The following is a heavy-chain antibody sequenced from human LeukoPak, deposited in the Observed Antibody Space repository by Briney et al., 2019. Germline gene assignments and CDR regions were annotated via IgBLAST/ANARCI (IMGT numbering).Heavy chain of an antibody. J-gene: IGHJ4*02. CDR3: ARHPRYVWGSYRLYYFDY. D-gene: IGHD3-16*02. CDR1: GGSISSSSYY. V-gene: IGHV4-39*01. Sequence: SETLSLTCTVSGGSISSSSYYWGWIRQPPGEGLEWIGSIYYSGSTYYNPSLKSRVTISVDTSKNQFSLKLSSVTAADTAVYYCARHPRYVWGSYRLYYFDYWGQGTLVTVSS. CDR2: IYYSGST.